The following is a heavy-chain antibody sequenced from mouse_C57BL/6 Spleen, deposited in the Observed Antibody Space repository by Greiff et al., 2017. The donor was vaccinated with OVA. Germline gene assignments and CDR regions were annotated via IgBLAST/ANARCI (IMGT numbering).Heavy chain of an antibody. Sequence: QVQLQQPGAELVKPGASVKLSCKASGYTFTSYWMHWVKQRPGRGLEWIGRIDPNSGGTKYNEKFKSKATLTVDKPSSTAYMHLSSLTSEDSAVDYCARAYYGNFEAWFAYWGQGTLVTVSA. J-gene: IGHJ3*01. D-gene: IGHD2-10*01. CDR1: GYTFTSYW. CDR2: IDPNSGGT. V-gene: IGHV1-72*01. CDR3: ARAYYGNFEAWFAY.